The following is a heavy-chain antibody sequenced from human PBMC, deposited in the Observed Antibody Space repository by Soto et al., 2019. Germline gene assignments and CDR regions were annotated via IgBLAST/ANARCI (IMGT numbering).Heavy chain of an antibody. CDR3: ARASKWFGELLTGIDY. CDR1: GGSISSGGYY. V-gene: IGHV4-31*03. Sequence: PSETLSLTCTVSGGSISSGGYYWSWIRQHPGKGLEWIGYIYYSGSTYYNPSLKSRVTISVDTSKNQFSLKLSSVTAADTAVYYCARASKWFGELLTGIDYRGQGTLVTVSS. CDR2: IYYSGST. D-gene: IGHD3-10*01. J-gene: IGHJ4*02.